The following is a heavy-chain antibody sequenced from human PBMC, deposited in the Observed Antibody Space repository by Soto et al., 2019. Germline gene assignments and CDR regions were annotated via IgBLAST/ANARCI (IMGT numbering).Heavy chain of an antibody. Sequence: QVQLQESGPGLVKPSQTLSLTCTVSGGSISSGGYYWSWIRQHPGKGLEWIGYIYYSGSTYYNPSLKSRVTVSVDTSKDQFSLKLSSVTAADTAVYYCARGHCSGGSCYIFDYWGQGTLVTVSS. D-gene: IGHD2-15*01. CDR3: ARGHCSGGSCYIFDY. CDR2: IYYSGST. J-gene: IGHJ4*02. V-gene: IGHV4-31*03. CDR1: GGSISSGGYY.